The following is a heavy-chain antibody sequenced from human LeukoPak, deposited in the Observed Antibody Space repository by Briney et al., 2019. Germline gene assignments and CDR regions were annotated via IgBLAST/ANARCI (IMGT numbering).Heavy chain of an antibody. CDR2: ISSSSSTI. CDR1: GFTFSSYS. CDR3: ARERLYDAFDI. Sequence: GGSLRLSCAASGFTFSSYSMNWVRQAPGKGLEWVSYISSSSSTIYYADSVKGRFTISRDNAKNSLYLQMNSLRAEDTAVYYCARERLYDAFDIWGQGTMVTVSS. V-gene: IGHV3-48*01. J-gene: IGHJ3*02.